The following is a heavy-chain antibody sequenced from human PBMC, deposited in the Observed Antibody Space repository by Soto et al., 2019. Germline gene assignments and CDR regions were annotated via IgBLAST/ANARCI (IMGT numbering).Heavy chain of an antibody. V-gene: IGHV3-64D*06. J-gene: IGHJ5*02. Sequence: GGSLRLSCSASGFTFSRYAMHWVRQAPGKGLEYVSAISSNGGSTSYADSVKGRFTISRDNSKNTLYLQMSSLRAEDTAVYYCVKGVTYYYDSSCYQHWCDPWGQGTLVTV. CDR3: VKGVTYYYDSSCYQHWCDP. CDR2: ISSNGGST. D-gene: IGHD3-22*01. CDR1: GFTFSRYA.